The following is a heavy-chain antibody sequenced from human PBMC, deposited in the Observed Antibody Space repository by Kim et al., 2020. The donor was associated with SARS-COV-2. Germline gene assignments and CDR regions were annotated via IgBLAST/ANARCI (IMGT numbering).Heavy chain of an antibody. CDR1: GFTFNNYA. CDR3: AKGKIGD. Sequence: GGSLRLSCVGSGFTFNNYAMSWVRQAPGKGLEWVSGIISTGGSTYYADSVKGRFTISRDNSKNTLYLQMNSVRAEDTAVYYCAKGKIGDWGKGALGTVSS. V-gene: IGHV3-23*01. J-gene: IGHJ4*02. CDR2: IISTGGST.